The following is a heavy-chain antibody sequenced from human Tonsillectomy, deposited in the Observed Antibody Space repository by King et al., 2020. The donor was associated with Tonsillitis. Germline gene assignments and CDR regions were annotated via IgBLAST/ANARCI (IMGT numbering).Heavy chain of an antibody. V-gene: IGHV3-21*01. CDR3: ARDVMNTAMGAGGGAFDV. CDR2: VSSSSFI. Sequence: VQLVESGGGLVKPGGSLRLSCAASGFTFSSYSMNWVRQAPGKGLEWVSSVSSSSFIFYADSVEGRFTISRDNAKNSLYLQMNSLRAEDTAMYFCARDVMNTAMGAGGGAFDVWGQGTMVTVSS. J-gene: IGHJ3*01. D-gene: IGHD5-18*01. CDR1: GFTFSSYS.